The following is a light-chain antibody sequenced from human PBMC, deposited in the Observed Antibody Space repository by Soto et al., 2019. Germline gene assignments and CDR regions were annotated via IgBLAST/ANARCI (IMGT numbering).Light chain of an antibody. CDR1: QSVSNNY. Sequence: EILLTQSPGTLSLSPGARATLSGRASQSVSNNYLAWYQQKPGQAPRLLIYGESNRATGIPDRFSGSWSGTDFTLTISRLEPEDFAVYYCQQYGSSGTFGQGTKVDIK. J-gene: IGKJ1*01. CDR3: QQYGSSGT. V-gene: IGKV3-20*01. CDR2: GES.